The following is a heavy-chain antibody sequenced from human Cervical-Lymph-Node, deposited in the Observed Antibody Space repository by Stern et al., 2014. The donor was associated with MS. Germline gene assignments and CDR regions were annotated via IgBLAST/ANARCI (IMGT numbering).Heavy chain of an antibody. J-gene: IGHJ4*02. CDR2: MFSSGNT. V-gene: IGHV4-61*02. D-gene: IGHD3-16*02. CDR1: GGSISSGSYY. CDR3: ARGYRFFDD. Sequence: VQLVESGPGLVKPSQTLSLTCTVSGGSISSGSYYWSWIRQPAGKRLEWIGRMFSSGNTFYNPSLKSRVNISVDTSQHQFSLEMSSVTAADTAVYYCARGYRFFDDWGQGTLVTVSS.